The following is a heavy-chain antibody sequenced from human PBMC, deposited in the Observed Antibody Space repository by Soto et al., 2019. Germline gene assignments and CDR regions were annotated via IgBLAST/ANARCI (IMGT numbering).Heavy chain of an antibody. J-gene: IGHJ4*02. D-gene: IGHD2-15*01. CDR1: GGSFSGYY. CDR2: INHSGST. V-gene: IGHV4-34*01. Sequence: QVQLQQWGAGLLKPSETLSLTCAVYGGSFSGYYWSWIRQPPGKGLEWIGEINHSGSTNYNPSLKSRVTISEDTSKNQCSLTLSSVTAADTAVYYCARGGCSGGSCYATAYFDYWGQGTLVTVSS. CDR3: ARGGCSGGSCYATAYFDY.